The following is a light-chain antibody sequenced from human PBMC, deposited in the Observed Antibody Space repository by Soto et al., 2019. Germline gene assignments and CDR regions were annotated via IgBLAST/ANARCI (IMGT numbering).Light chain of an antibody. Sequence: EIVLTQSPGTLSLSPGERATLSCRASQSVSSSYLAWYQQKPGQAPRLLIYGASSRATGIPDRFSGSGSGTDFTLTIIRLEPEDFAVYFCRQYGSSPLTFGGWTKVEIK. CDR3: RQYGSSPLT. J-gene: IGKJ4*01. CDR2: GAS. CDR1: QSVSSSY. V-gene: IGKV3-20*01.